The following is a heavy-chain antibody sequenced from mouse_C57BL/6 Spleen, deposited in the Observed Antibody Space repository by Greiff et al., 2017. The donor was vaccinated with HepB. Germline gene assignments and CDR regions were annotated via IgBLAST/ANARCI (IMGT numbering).Heavy chain of an antibody. CDR1: GYTFTSYW. Sequence: QVQLKQPGAELVRPGSSVKLSCKASGYTFTSYWMHWVKQRPIQGLEWIGNIDPSDSETHYNQKFKDKATLTVDKSSSTAYMQLSSLTSEDSAGYYCARPQATGYFDYWGQGTTLTVSS. CDR3: ARPQATGYFDY. CDR2: IDPSDSET. D-gene: IGHD3-2*02. J-gene: IGHJ2*01. V-gene: IGHV1-52*01.